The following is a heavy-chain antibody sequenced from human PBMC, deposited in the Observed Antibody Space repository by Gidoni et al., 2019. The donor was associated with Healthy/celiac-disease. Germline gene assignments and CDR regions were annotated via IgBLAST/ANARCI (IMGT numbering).Heavy chain of an antibody. V-gene: IGHV3-21*01. D-gene: IGHD5-12*01. CDR1: GFTFSSSR. CDR2: ISSSSSYI. J-gene: IGHJ3*02. Sequence: EVQLVESGGGLVKPGGSLRLSCAASGFTFSSSRMNWVRQAPGKGLEWVSSISSSSSYIYYADSVKGRFTISRDNAKNSLYLQMNSLRAEDTAVYYCARGGRWGLKEMATMAFDIWGQGTMVTVSS. CDR3: ARGGRWGLKEMATMAFDI.